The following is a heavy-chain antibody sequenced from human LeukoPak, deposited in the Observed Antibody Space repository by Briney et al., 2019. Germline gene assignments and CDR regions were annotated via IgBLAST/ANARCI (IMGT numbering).Heavy chain of an antibody. V-gene: IGHV3-30*02. CDR2: IRYDGSNK. CDR3: ASTTTYYYGSGTQTCWFDP. Sequence: GGSLRLSCAASGFTFSSYGMHWVRQAPGKGLEWVAFIRYDGSNKYYADSVKGRFTISRDNSKNTLYLQMNSLRAEDTAVYYCASTTTYYYGSGTQTCWFDPWGQGTLVTVSS. D-gene: IGHD3-10*01. J-gene: IGHJ5*02. CDR1: GFTFSSYG.